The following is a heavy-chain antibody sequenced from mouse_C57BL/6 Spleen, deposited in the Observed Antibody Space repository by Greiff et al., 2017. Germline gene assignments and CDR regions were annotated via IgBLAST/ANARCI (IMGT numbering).Heavy chain of an antibody. J-gene: IGHJ4*01. CDR3: ARRADYATDY. CDR1: GYTFTDYY. V-gene: IGHV1-19*01. CDR2: INPYNGGT. D-gene: IGHD3-3*01. Sequence: VQLKESGPVLVKPGASVKMSCKASGYTFTDYYMNWVKQSHGKSLEWIGVINPYNGGTSYNQKFKGKATLTVDKSSSTAYMELNSLTSEDSAVYYCARRADYATDYWGQGTSVTVSS.